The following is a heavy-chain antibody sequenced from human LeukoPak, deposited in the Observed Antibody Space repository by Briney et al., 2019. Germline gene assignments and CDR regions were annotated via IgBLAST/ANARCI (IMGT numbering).Heavy chain of an antibody. CDR1: GYTFTGYY. CDR3: ARARAPNWNYYSWVDP. D-gene: IGHD1-7*01. V-gene: IGHV1-2*02. Sequence: ASVKVSCKASGYTFTGYYMHWVRQAPGQGLEWMGWINPNSGGTNYAQKFQGRVTMTGDTSISTAYMELSRLRSDDTAVYYCARARAPNWNYYSWVDPWGQGTLVTVSS. CDR2: INPNSGGT. J-gene: IGHJ5*02.